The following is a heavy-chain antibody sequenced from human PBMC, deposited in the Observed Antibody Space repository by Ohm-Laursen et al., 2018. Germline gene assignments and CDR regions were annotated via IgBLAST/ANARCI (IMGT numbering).Heavy chain of an antibody. J-gene: IGHJ5*02. V-gene: IGHV1-2*02. Sequence: ASVKVSCKASGYTFTGYYMHWVRQAPGQGLEWMGWINPNSGGTNYAQKFQGRVTMTRDTSISTAYMELSRLRSDDTAVYYCARAPPSRYHDYGDRDWFDPWGQGTLVTVSS. D-gene: IGHD4-17*01. CDR3: ARAPPSRYHDYGDRDWFDP. CDR2: INPNSGGT. CDR1: GYTFTGYY.